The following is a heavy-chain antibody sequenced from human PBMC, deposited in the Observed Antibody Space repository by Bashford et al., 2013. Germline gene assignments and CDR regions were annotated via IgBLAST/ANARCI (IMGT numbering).Heavy chain of an antibody. Sequence: ASVKVSCKASGYTFTSYYMHWVRQAPGQGLEWMGVINPSAGNTNYAQKFQGRVTMTRDTSTSTVYMELSSLTSEDTAVYYCARDFADAAQHWFDPWGQGTLVTVSS. CDR2: INPSAGNT. V-gene: IGHV1-46*01. J-gene: IGHJ5*02. D-gene: IGHD2-2*01. CDR1: GYTFTSYY. CDR3: ARDFADAAQHWFDP.